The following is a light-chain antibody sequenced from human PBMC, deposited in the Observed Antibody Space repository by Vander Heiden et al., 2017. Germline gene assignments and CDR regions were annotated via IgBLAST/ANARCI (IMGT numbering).Light chain of an antibody. Sequence: DPVTITCRASQSISSYLNWYQQKPGKAPKLLIYAASSLQSGVPSRFSGSGSGTDFTLTISMLHPEDFATYYCQQSDSTPYTFGQGTKLEIK. V-gene: IGKV1-39*01. CDR3: QQSDSTPYT. CDR1: QSISSY. J-gene: IGKJ2*01. CDR2: AAS.